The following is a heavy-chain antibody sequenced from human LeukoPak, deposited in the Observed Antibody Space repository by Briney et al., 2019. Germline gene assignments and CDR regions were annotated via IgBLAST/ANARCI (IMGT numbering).Heavy chain of an antibody. CDR3: AKAEYYYDSSGYYPPDY. CDR2: ISGSGGST. J-gene: IGHJ4*02. CDR1: GFTFSSSA. V-gene: IGHV3-23*01. D-gene: IGHD3-22*01. Sequence: GGSLRLSCAASGFTFSSSAMSWVRQVPGKGLEWVSAISGSGGSTYYADSVKGRFTISRDNSKNTLYLQMNSLRAEDTAVYYCAKAEYYYDSSGYYPPDYWGQGTLVTVSS.